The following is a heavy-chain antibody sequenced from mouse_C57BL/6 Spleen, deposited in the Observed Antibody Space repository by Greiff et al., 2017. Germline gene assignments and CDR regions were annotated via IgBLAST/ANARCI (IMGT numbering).Heavy chain of an antibody. CDR2: ISSGGSYT. Sequence: DVMLVESGGDLVKPGGSLKLSCAASGFTFSSYGMYWVRQTPDKRLEWVATISSGGSYTYYPDSVKGRFTISRDNAKNTLYLQMSSLKSEDTAMYYCARQGLAEGFDYWGQGTTLTVSS. V-gene: IGHV5-6*02. CDR3: ARQGLAEGFDY. D-gene: IGHD6-1*01. CDR1: GFTFSSYG. J-gene: IGHJ2*01.